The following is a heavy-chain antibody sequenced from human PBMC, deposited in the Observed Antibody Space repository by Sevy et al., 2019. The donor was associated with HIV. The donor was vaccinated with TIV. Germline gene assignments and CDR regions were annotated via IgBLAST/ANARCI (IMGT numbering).Heavy chain of an antibody. D-gene: IGHD3-9*01. J-gene: IGHJ4*02. CDR1: GYTFTSYY. V-gene: IGHV1-46*01. CDR3: ARDSDNYDILTGYYPFDY. Sequence: ASVKVSCKASGYTFTSYYMHWVRQAPGQGLEWMGIINPSGGSTSYAQKFQGRVTMTRDTSTSTGYMELSSLRSEDTAVYYCARDSDNYDILTGYYPFDYWGQGTLVTVSS. CDR2: INPSGGST.